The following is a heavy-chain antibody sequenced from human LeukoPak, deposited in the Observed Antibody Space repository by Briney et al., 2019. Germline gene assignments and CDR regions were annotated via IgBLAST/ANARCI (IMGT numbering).Heavy chain of an antibody. CDR3: AREDFGHDY. D-gene: IGHD3-3*01. V-gene: IGHV3-21*01. CDR2: ISSSSSYI. Sequence: GGSLRLSCXASGFTFSNYNMNWVRQAPGKGLEWVSSISSSSSYIYYADSVKGRFTISRDNAKNSLSLQMNSLRAEDTAVYYCAREDFGHDYWGQGTLVTVSS. CDR1: GFTFSNYN. J-gene: IGHJ4*02.